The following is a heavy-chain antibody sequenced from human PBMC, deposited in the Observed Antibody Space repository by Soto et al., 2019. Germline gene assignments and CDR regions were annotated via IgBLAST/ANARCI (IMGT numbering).Heavy chain of an antibody. CDR2: ISGSGGST. D-gene: IGHD3-9*01. Sequence: EGSLSLSCAASGFTFSSYATSWVRQAPGKGLEWVSAISGSGGSTYYADSVKGRFTISRDNSKNTLYLQMNSLRAEDTAVYYCAPQLYYDILTGYLHYFDYWGQGTLVTVSS. CDR3: APQLYYDILTGYLHYFDY. CDR1: GFTFSSYA. V-gene: IGHV3-23*01. J-gene: IGHJ4*02.